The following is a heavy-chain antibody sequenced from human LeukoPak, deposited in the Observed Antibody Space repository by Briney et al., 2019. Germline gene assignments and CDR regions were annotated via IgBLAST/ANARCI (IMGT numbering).Heavy chain of an antibody. CDR3: ARDVGIAAAGTRGYFDY. Sequence: ASVNVSCTASERTFSSYAISWVRQAPGQGLEWMGGIIPIFGTANYAQKFQGRVTITADESTSTAYMELSSLRSEDTAVYYCARDVGIAAAGTRGYFDYWGQGTLVTVSS. CDR1: ERTFSSYA. J-gene: IGHJ4*02. D-gene: IGHD6-13*01. CDR2: IIPIFGTA. V-gene: IGHV1-69*13.